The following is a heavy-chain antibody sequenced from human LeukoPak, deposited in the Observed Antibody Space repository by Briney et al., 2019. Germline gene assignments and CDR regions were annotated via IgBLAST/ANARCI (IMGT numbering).Heavy chain of an antibody. CDR1: GGSISSYY. V-gene: IGHV4-59*01. CDR2: IYYSGST. Sequence: PSETLSLTCTVSGGSISSYYWNWIRKPPGKGLEWIGYIYYSGSTNYNPSLKSRVTISVDTSKSQFSLKLSFVTAADTAGYYCARGSIAARNDAFDIWGQGTMVTVSS. CDR3: ARGSIAARNDAFDI. D-gene: IGHD6-6*01. J-gene: IGHJ3*02.